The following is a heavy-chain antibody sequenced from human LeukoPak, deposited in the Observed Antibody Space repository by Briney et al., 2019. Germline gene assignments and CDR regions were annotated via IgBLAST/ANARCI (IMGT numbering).Heavy chain of an antibody. CDR2: ISGSGTST. D-gene: IGHD3-10*01. J-gene: IGHJ4*02. Sequence: GGSLRLSCAASGFTFSTYAMGWVRQAPGKGLEWVSFISGSGTSTYYADSVKGRFTISRDNSKNTLSLQMNSLRVEDTAVYYCAKDLYYGSGSKFDDWGQGTLVTVSS. CDR1: GFTFSTYA. V-gene: IGHV3-23*01. CDR3: AKDLYYGSGSKFDD.